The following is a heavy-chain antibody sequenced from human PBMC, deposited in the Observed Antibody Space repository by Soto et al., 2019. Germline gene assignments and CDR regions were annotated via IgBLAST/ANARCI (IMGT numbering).Heavy chain of an antibody. CDR1: GYSFTTYY. J-gene: IGHJ6*02. Sequence: ASVKVSCKASGYSFTTYYMQWVRHAPGHGPEWLGIINPSSGTTRYAQNFQGRVTLTRDTSTSTVYMELTGLRSEDSAVYYCAREWANYTVIWGVTYRYCHGMDVWGQGSTVTGS. V-gene: IGHV1-46*01. CDR2: INPSSGTT. CDR3: AREWANYTVIWGVTYRYCHGMDV. D-gene: IGHD3-10*01.